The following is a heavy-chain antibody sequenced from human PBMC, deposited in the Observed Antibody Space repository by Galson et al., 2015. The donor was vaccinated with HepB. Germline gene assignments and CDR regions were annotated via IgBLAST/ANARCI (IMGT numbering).Heavy chain of an antibody. CDR3: AKGGVWNNWFDP. V-gene: IGHV3-23*01. J-gene: IGHJ5*02. CDR2: ISGSGGST. CDR1: GFTFSSYA. D-gene: IGHD2-8*02. Sequence: SLRLSCAASGFTFSSYAMSWVRQAPGKGLEWVSAISGSGGSTYYADSVKGRFTISRDNSKNTLYLQMNSLRAEDTAVYYCAKGGVWNNWFDPWGQGTLFTVSS.